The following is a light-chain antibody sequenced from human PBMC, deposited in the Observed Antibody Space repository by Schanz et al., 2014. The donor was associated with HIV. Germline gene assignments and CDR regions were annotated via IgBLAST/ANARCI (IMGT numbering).Light chain of an antibody. CDR3: QQSGDSGGT. CDR1: QSLGGSQ. CDR2: GAS. V-gene: IGKV3-20*01. Sequence: ETVLTQSPGSLSLSPGERATLSCRASQSLGGSQLAWYQHKPGQSPRLLIYGASNRATGIPDRFSGGGSGTDFTITISRREPEDFAVYYCQQSGDSGGTFAGGTKVDMK. J-gene: IGKJ4*01.